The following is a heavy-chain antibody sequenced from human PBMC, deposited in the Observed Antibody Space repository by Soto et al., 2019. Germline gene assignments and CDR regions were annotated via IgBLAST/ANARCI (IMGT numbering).Heavy chain of an antibody. D-gene: IGHD3-10*01. CDR2: IRGSGGDT. J-gene: IGHJ4*02. CDR1: GFTFSTYA. Sequence: EVQLLESGGDLVQPGGSLRLSCAASGFTFSTYAMTWVRQAPKKGLEWVSAIRGSGGDTYYADSVRGRFTISRDNSKNTLYLQMNSLRAEDTAVYYCAKDLRNYGSGNYWDYWGQGTPVTVSS. CDR3: AKDLRNYGSGNYWDY. V-gene: IGHV3-23*01.